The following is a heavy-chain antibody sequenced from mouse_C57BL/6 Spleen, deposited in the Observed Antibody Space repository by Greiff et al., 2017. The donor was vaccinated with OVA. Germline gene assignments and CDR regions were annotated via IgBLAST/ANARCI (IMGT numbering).Heavy chain of an antibody. CDR2: IDPSDSYT. Sequence: QVQLQQPGAELVMPGASVKLSCKASGYTFPSYWMHWVKQRPGQGLEWIGEIDPSDSYTNYNQKFKGKSTLTVDKSSSTAYMQLSSLTSEDSAVYYCARLVTTVVADFDYWGQGTTLTVSS. D-gene: IGHD1-1*01. CDR1: GYTFPSYW. J-gene: IGHJ2*01. V-gene: IGHV1-69*01. CDR3: ARLVTTVVADFDY.